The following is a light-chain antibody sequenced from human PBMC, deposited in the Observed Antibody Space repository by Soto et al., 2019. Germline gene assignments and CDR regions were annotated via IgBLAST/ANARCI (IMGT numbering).Light chain of an antibody. CDR3: SSYAGSTNV. V-gene: IGLV2-8*01. CDR2: EVT. Sequence: QSALTQHPSASGSPGQSVTISCTGTSSDVGGYNYVSWYQQHPGKAPKLMIFEVTKRPSGVPDRFSGSKSGNTASLTVSGLQPEDEADYYCSSYAGSTNVFGTGTKVTVL. J-gene: IGLJ1*01. CDR1: SSDVGGYNY.